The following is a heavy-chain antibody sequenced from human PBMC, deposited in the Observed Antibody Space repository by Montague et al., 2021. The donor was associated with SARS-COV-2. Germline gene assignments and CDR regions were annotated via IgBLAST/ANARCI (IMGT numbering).Heavy chain of an antibody. CDR3: ARVETYYYDSSGYNGVDY. J-gene: IGHJ4*02. V-gene: IGHV3-11*06. Sequence: SLRLSCAASGFTFSDYYMSWIRQAPGKGLEWVSYISSSSSYTNYADSVKGRFTISRDNAKNSLYLQMNSLRAEDTAAYYCARVETYYYDSSGYNGVDYWGQGTLVTVSS. CDR2: ISSSSSYT. CDR1: GFTFSDYY. D-gene: IGHD3-22*01.